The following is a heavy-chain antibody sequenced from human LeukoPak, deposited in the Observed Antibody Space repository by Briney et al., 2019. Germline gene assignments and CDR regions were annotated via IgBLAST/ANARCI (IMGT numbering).Heavy chain of an antibody. Sequence: SETLSLTCTVSGGSFSSGFYYWSWIRQPPGKGLEWIGYIYYSGSTNYNPSLKSRVTISVDTSKNQFSLKLSSVTAADTAVYYCARDTGYCGGGSCYHNYFDYWGQGTLVTVSS. J-gene: IGHJ4*02. CDR2: IYYSGST. V-gene: IGHV4-61*01. CDR1: GGSFSSGFYY. D-gene: IGHD2-15*01. CDR3: ARDTGYCGGGSCYHNYFDY.